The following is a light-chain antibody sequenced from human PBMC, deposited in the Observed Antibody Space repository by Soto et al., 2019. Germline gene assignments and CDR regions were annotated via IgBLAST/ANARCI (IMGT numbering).Light chain of an antibody. Sequence: DIQMTQSPSSLSASVGDRVTITCRASQGISNYLAWYQQKPGKAPNLLIYGASTLQSGVPSRFSRSVSATDFTLTISSLQPEDVATYYCQKYHSAPRTFGQGTKVEIK. J-gene: IGKJ1*01. V-gene: IGKV1-27*01. CDR1: QGISNY. CDR3: QKYHSAPRT. CDR2: GAS.